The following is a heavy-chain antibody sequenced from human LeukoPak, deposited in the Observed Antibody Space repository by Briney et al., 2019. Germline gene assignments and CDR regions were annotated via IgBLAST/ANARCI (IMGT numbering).Heavy chain of an antibody. CDR1: GGTFSTSA. CDR3: ARDNGNYYYYYAMDV. J-gene: IGHJ6*02. V-gene: IGHV1-69*05. Sequence: SVKVSCKASGGTFSTSAVSWVRQAPGQGLECMGGIIVNLGTPNYAQKLQGRVTMTTDTSTNTAYMELRSLRSDDTAVYYCARDNGNYYYYYAMDVWGQGTTVTVSS. CDR2: IIVNLGTP. D-gene: IGHD2-8*01.